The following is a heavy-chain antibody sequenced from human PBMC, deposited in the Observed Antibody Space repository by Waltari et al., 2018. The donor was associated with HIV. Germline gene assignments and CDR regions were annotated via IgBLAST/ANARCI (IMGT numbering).Heavy chain of an antibody. Sequence: QVQLVESGGGVVQPGGSLRLSCTPFGFTFRDYAMHWVRQVPGKVLYWVAFLSYDGTKKYYGDSVKGRFTFSTDNAKNTLYLQMTSLTTDDTAMFYCARSASGNYYQDPADTWGQGTLVSVFS. D-gene: IGHD3-10*01. CDR3: ARSASGNYYQDPADT. CDR2: LSYDGTKK. V-gene: IGHV3-30*01. CDR1: GFTFRDYA. J-gene: IGHJ5*02.